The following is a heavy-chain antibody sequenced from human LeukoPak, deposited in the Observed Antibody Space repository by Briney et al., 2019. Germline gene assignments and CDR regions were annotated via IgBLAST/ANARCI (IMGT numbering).Heavy chain of an antibody. J-gene: IGHJ5*02. Sequence: ASETLSLTCTVSGGSISSYYWSWIRQPPGKGLEWIGDISYSGSTNFNPSLKSRVTISVDTSKNQFSLKLSSVTAADTAVYYCAREGTAGTNLNWFDPWGQGTLVTVSS. D-gene: IGHD1-1*01. CDR1: GGSISSYY. V-gene: IGHV4-59*01. CDR2: ISYSGST. CDR3: AREGTAGTNLNWFDP.